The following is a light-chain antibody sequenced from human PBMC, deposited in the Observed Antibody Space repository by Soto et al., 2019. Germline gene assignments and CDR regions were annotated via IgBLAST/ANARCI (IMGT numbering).Light chain of an antibody. V-gene: IGKV1-5*01. CDR3: QQYKSFSWT. CDR1: QSIGSW. J-gene: IGKJ1*01. CDR2: DAS. Sequence: DILMTQSPSTLSASVGDRVTITCRASQSIGSWLAWYQQKPGKAPKVMIYDASSLESGVPSRFSGSGFGTEFTLTLSSLQPEDFATYYCQQYKSFSWTFGKGTKVDIK.